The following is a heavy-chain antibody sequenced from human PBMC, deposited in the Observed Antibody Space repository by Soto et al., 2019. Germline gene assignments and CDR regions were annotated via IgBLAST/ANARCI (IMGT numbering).Heavy chain of an antibody. CDR2: IFYSGTT. CDR3: ARSVDP. V-gene: IGHV4-31*03. J-gene: IGHJ5*02. Sequence: SETLSLTCTVSGGSISRGGYYWNWIRQHPGKGLEWIGYIFYSGTTYYNPSLKSRVTISVDTSKNQFSLKLSSVTAADTAVYYCARSVDPWGQGSLVTVSS. CDR1: GGSISRGGYY.